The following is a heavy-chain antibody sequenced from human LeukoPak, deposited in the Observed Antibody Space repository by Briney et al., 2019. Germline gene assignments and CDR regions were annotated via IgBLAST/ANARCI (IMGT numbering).Heavy chain of an antibody. D-gene: IGHD3-10*01. CDR2: ISYDGGNK. V-gene: IGHV3-33*06. J-gene: IGHJ4*02. CDR1: GFTFSSYG. CDR3: AKDSGGY. Sequence: GRSLRLSCAASGFTFSSYGMHWVRQAPGKGLEWVAFISYDGGNKYYVDSVKGRFTISRDNSKNTLYLQMNSLRAEDTAVYYCAKDSGGYWGQGTLVTVSS.